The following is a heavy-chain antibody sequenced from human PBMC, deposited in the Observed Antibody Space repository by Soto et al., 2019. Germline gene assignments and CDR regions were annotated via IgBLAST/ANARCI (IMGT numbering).Heavy chain of an antibody. J-gene: IGHJ4*02. CDR2: ISSTTNYI. CDR3: ARESEDLTSNFDY. Sequence: GGSLRFSCAASGFTFTRYSMNWVRQAPGKGLEWVSSISSTTNYIYYADSMKGRFTVSRDNAKNSVYLEMNSLSAEDTAVYYCARESEDLTSNFDYWGQGTLVTVSS. V-gene: IGHV3-21*01. CDR1: GFTFTRYS.